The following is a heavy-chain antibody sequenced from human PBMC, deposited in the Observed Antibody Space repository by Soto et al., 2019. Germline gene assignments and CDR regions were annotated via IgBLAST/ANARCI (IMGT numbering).Heavy chain of an antibody. J-gene: IGHJ4*02. D-gene: IGHD6-19*01. CDR1: GFSLSSTRMA. Sequence: QITLKESGPTLVKPTQTLTLTCTFSGFSLSSTRMAVGWIRQPPGKALEWLALIYWDDDKRYSPFLKSRLTITKDTSKNQVVLTMSNMDPVDTARYYCAHIVVAGLGYYFDYWGQGTLDTVSS. CDR2: IYWDDDK. V-gene: IGHV2-5*02. CDR3: AHIVVAGLGYYFDY.